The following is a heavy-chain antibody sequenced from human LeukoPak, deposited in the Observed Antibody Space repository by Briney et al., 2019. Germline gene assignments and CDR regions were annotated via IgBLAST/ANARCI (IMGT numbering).Heavy chain of an antibody. CDR3: AKGTSYYDSSAPSDY. J-gene: IGHJ4*02. V-gene: IGHV3-23*01. CDR1: GFTFSSYA. Sequence: GGSLRLSCAACGFTFSSYAMSWVRQAPGKGLEWVSAISGSGGSTYYADSVKGRFTISRDNSKNTLYLQMNSLRAEDTAVYYCAKGTSYYDSSAPSDYWGQGTLVTVSS. D-gene: IGHD3-22*01. CDR2: ISGSGGST.